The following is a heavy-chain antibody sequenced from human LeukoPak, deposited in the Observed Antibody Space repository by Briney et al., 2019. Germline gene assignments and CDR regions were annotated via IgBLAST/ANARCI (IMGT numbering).Heavy chain of an antibody. J-gene: IGHJ4*02. D-gene: IGHD5-18*01. V-gene: IGHV3-30*03. Sequence: GGSLRLSCAASGFTFSSYGMHWVRQAPGKGLEWVAVISYDGSNKYYADSVKGRFTISRDNSKNTLCLQMNSLRAEDTAVYYCASYNRGYSFRCGQGTLVTVSS. CDR1: GFTFSSYG. CDR3: ASYNRGYSFR. CDR2: ISYDGSNK.